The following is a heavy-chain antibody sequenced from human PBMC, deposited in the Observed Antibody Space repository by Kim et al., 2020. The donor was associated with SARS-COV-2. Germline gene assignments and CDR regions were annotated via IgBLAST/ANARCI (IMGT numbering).Heavy chain of an antibody. CDR3: AKVSGSGTYFDY. J-gene: IGHJ4*02. CDR1: GFTFSTYA. V-gene: IGHV3-23*01. D-gene: IGHD3-10*01. Sequence: GGSLRLSCAASGFTFSTYAMSWVRQAPGKGLEWVSLISGSGGITYYADSVKGRFTISRDNSKNTLYLQMNSLRAEGTAIYYCAKVSGSGTYFDYWGQGIL. CDR2: ISGSGGIT.